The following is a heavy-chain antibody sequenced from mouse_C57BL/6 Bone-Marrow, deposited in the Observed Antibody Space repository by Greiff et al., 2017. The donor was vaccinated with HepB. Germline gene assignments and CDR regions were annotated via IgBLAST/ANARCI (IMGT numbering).Heavy chain of an antibody. CDR2: INPYNGGT. J-gene: IGHJ2*01. CDR1: GYTFTDYY. Sequence: EVQLQQSGPVLVKPGASVKMSCKASGYTFTDYYMNWVKQSPGKSLEWIGVINPYNGGTSYNQKFKGKATLTVDKSSSTAYMELNSLTSEDSAVYYCAALLLRYGPYYWGQGTTLTVSS. D-gene: IGHD1-1*01. CDR3: AALLLRYGPYY. V-gene: IGHV1-19*01.